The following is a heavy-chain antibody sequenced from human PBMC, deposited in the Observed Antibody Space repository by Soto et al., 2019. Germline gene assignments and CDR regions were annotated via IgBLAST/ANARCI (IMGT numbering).Heavy chain of an antibody. Sequence: EVQLLESGGGLVQPGGSLRLSCAASGFTFSSYAMSWVRQAPGKGLEWVSAISGSGGSTYYADSVKGRFTVSRDNSKNTLYLQMNSLRAEDTAVYYCAKKLGSVRYFDWLSHWGQGTLVTVSS. V-gene: IGHV3-23*01. CDR1: GFTFSSYA. CDR3: AKKLGSVRYFDWLSH. CDR2: ISGSGGST. D-gene: IGHD3-9*01. J-gene: IGHJ4*02.